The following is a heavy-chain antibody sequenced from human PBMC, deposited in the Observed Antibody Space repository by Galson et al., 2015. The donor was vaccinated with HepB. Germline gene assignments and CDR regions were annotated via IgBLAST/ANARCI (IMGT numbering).Heavy chain of an antibody. V-gene: IGHV1-24*01. D-gene: IGHD3-10*01. CDR3: ATDAGYGGTVMVRNDYYFDY. CDR1: GYTLTELS. J-gene: IGHJ4*02. Sequence: SVKVSCKVSGYTLTELSMHWVRQAPGKGLVWMGGSDPEDGETIYAQKFQGRVTMTEDTSTDTAYMELSSLRSEDTAVYYCATDAGYGGTVMVRNDYYFDYWGQGTLVTVSS. CDR2: SDPEDGET.